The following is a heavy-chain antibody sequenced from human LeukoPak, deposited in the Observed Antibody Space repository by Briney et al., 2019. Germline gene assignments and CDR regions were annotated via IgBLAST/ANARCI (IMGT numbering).Heavy chain of an antibody. D-gene: IGHD6-13*01. J-gene: IGHJ4*02. V-gene: IGHV4-59*08. CDR3: ARHWETSSWYVDY. CDR2: IYYTRST. Sequence: SETLSLTCTVSGGSISSYYWSWIRQPPGKGLEWIGYIYYTRSTHYNPSLKSRVTISVDTSKNQFSLKLSSVTAADTAVYYCARHWETSSWYVDYWGQGTLVTVSS. CDR1: GGSISSYY.